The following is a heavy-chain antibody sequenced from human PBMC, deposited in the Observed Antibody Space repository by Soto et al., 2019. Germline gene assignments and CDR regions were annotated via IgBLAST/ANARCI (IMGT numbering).Heavy chain of an antibody. V-gene: IGHV1-24*01. J-gene: IGHJ4*02. Sequence: GASVKVSCKVSGYTLTELSMHWVRQAPGKGLEWMGGFDPEDGETIYAQKFQGRVTMTGDTSTDTAYMELSSLRSEDTAVYYCAIRMGYDCWSGHDFDYWGQGTLVTVSS. CDR1: GYTLTELS. CDR2: FDPEDGET. D-gene: IGHD3-3*01. CDR3: AIRMGYDCWSGHDFDY.